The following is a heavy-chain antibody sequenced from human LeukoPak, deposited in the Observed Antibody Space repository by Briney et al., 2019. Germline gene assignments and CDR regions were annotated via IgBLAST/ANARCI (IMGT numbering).Heavy chain of an antibody. D-gene: IGHD4-17*01. J-gene: IGHJ2*01. CDR3: ARAYSDHILGHFDR. CDR1: GYSFPSYW. CDR2: IYPGDSDT. V-gene: IGHV5-51*01. Sequence: GESLNISCESSGYSFPSYWIGWVRQMPGKGLEWMGVIYPGDSDTRYGPSIQGQATISADKSTSTVYPQWNSLKASDSAMYFCARAYSDHILGHFDRWGGGTLVTVSS.